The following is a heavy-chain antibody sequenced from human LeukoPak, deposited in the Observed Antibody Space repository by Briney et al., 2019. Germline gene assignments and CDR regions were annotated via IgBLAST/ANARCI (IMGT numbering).Heavy chain of an antibody. Sequence: PSETLSLTCAVYGGSFSGYYWSWIRQPPGKGLEWIGEINHSGSTNYNPSLKSRVTISVDTSKNQFSLKLSSVTAADTAVYYCARVWDYDFWSGYHTFDYWGQGTLVTVSS. CDR1: GGSFSGYY. CDR2: INHSGST. J-gene: IGHJ4*02. D-gene: IGHD3-3*01. V-gene: IGHV4-34*01. CDR3: ARVWDYDFWSGYHTFDY.